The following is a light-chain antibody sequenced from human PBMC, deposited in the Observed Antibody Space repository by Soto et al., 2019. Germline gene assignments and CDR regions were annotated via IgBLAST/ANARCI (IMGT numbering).Light chain of an antibody. V-gene: IGKV3-20*01. CDR2: GAS. Sequence: EIVLTQSPGTLSLYPGERATLSCRASQSVSNYLAWYQQKPGQAPRLLIYGASSRATGIPDRFSGSGSGTDFTLTISRLEPEDFAVYYCQQYGGSPQTFGQGTKV. CDR3: QQYGGSPQT. J-gene: IGKJ1*01. CDR1: QSVSNY.